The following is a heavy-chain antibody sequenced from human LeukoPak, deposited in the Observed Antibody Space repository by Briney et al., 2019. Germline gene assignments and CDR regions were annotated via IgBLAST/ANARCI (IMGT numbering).Heavy chain of an antibody. CDR3: ARDAVAGLATRGWYFDL. J-gene: IGHJ2*01. D-gene: IGHD5-12*01. V-gene: IGHV3-30-3*01. CDR1: GFNFDNFD. Sequence: GGSLRLSCAASGFNFDNFDMSWGRQTAGKGLEWVAVISYDGSNKYYADSVKGRFTISRDNSKNTLYLQMNSLRAEDTAVYYCARDAVAGLATRGWYFDLWGRGTLVTVSS. CDR2: ISYDGSNK.